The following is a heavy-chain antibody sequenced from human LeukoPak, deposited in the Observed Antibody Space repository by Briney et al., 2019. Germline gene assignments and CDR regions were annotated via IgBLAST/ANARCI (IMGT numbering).Heavy chain of an antibody. D-gene: IGHD1-1*01. CDR2: TYYRSKWYD. CDR1: GDTVSSDSAA. J-gene: IGHJ6*02. V-gene: IGHV6-1*01. Sequence: SQTLSLTCALSGDTVSSDSAAWNWIRQSASRGLEWLGRTYYRSKWYDDYAESVKSRITVNPDTSKNQFSLHLNSVTPVDTAVYYCTRQLQLLNYGMDVWGQGTTVTVSS. CDR3: TRQLQLLNYGMDV.